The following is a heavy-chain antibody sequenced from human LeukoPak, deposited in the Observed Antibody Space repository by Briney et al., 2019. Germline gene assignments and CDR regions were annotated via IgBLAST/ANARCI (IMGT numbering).Heavy chain of an antibody. V-gene: IGHV3-7*01. CDR3: ARVNAGYDY. J-gene: IGHJ4*02. D-gene: IGHD3-9*01. CDR2: INQDVSEK. CDR1: GFNFSNHS. Sequence: GGSLRLSCAASGFNFSNHSMRWVRQAPGKGLEWVANINQDVSEKSYVDSVKGRFTISRDTAKNSLYLQMNSLRAEDTAVYYCARVNAGYDYWGQGTLVTVSS.